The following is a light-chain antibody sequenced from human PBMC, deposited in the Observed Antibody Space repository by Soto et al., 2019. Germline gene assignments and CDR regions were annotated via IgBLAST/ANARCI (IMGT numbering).Light chain of an antibody. CDR2: GAS. CDR1: QSVSSN. CDR3: QQYNYWPIT. J-gene: IGKJ5*01. V-gene: IGKV3D-15*01. Sequence: EIGITPSPTTPSVSPGEKAPLSCQAIQSVSSNFAWYQQKPGQAPRLLIYGASSRATGIPDRFSGSGSGTEFTLTISSLQSEDFAVYFCQQYNYWPITFGQGTRLEIK.